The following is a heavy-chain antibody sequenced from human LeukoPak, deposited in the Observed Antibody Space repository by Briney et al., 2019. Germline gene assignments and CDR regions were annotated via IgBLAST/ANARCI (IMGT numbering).Heavy chain of an antibody. CDR2: IYYSGST. J-gene: IGHJ4*02. D-gene: IGHD1-26*01. V-gene: IGHV4-39*07. CDR1: GGSISSSSYY. CDR3: ARDLGATLFHYFDY. Sequence: SETLSLTCTVSGGSISSSSYYWGWIRQPPGKGLERIGSIYYSGSTYYNPSLKSRVTISVDTSKNQFSLKLSSVTAADTAVYYCARDLGATLFHYFDYWGQGTLVTVSS.